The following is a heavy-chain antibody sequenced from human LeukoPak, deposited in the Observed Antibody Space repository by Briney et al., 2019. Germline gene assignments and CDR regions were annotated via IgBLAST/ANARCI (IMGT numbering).Heavy chain of an antibody. Sequence: PSETLSLTCTVSGGSISSNTYYWSWIHQPPGKGLEWIGSIRYSGRTYYKPSLKSPVTLSVDTSKNQLLLNLRSVTAADTAMYYCAREFNGSPDYLGQGTLVTVSS. D-gene: IGHD6-25*01. J-gene: IGHJ4*02. V-gene: IGHV4-39*02. CDR1: GGSISSNTYY. CDR3: AREFNGSPDY. CDR2: IRYSGRT.